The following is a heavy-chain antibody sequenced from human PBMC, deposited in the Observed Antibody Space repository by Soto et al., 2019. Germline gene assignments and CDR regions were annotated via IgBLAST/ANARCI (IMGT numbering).Heavy chain of an antibody. D-gene: IGHD6-6*01. CDR3: ARLSYSSSSTSYYYYYGMDV. CDR1: GYTFTGYY. Sequence: ASVKVSCKASGYTFTGYYMHWVRQAPGQGLEWMGIINPSGGSTSYAQKFQGRVTMTRDTSTSTVYMELSSLRSEDTAVYYCARLSYSSSSTSYYYYYGMDVWGQGTKVTVSS. V-gene: IGHV1-46*01. J-gene: IGHJ6*02. CDR2: INPSGGST.